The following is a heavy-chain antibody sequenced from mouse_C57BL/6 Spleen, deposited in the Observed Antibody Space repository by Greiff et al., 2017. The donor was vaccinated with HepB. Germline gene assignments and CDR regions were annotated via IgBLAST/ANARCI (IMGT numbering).Heavy chain of an antibody. V-gene: IGHV1-42*01. CDR1: GYSFTGYY. CDR2: INPSTGGT. D-gene: IGHD1-1*01. Sequence: EVQLQQSGPELVKPGASVKISCKASGYSFTGYYMNWVKQSPEKSLEWIGEINPSTGGTTYNQKFKAKATLTVDKSSSTAYMQLKSLTSEDSAVYYCARGDTTVVDYWGQGTTLTVSS. CDR3: ARGDTTVVDY. J-gene: IGHJ2*01.